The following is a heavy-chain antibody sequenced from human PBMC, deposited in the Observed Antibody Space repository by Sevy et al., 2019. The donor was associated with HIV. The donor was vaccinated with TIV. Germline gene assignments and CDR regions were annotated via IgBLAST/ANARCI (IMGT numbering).Heavy chain of an antibody. CDR3: ARGVCSGGSCYSGLIGWFDP. J-gene: IGHJ5*02. D-gene: IGHD2-15*01. CDR2: IYPGDSDT. V-gene: IGHV5-51*01. Sequence: GESLKISCKGSGYSFTSYWIGWVRQMPGKGLEWMGIIYPGDSDTRCSPSFQGQVTISADKSISTAYLEWSSLKASDTAMYYCARGVCSGGSCYSGLIGWFDPWGQGTLVTVSS. CDR1: GYSFTSYW.